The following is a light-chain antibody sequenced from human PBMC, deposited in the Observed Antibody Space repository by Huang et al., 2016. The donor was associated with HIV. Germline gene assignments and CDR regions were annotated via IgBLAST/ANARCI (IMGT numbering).Light chain of an antibody. CDR2: AAS. Sequence: DIQMTQSPSSLSASVGDRVTITCRASQDISDSLALYQQKPGKAPKLLLYAASRLESGVPFRFSGSGSGTDYTLTINSLQPEDFSTYYCQQYYSAPTFGQGTKVEIK. CDR1: QDISDS. V-gene: IGKV1-NL1*01. J-gene: IGKJ1*01. CDR3: QQYYSAPT.